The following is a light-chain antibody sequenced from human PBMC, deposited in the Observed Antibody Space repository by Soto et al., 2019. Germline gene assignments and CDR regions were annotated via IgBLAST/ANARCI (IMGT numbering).Light chain of an antibody. CDR3: HVWDSSSDHRGVV. CDR1: NIGDKS. V-gene: IGLV3-21*04. J-gene: IGLJ2*01. Sequence: SYELTQPPSVSVTPGKTARITCGGNNIGDKSAHWYQQKPGQAPVLVIYYDIDRPSGIPERFSGSNSGNTATLTINSVEAGDEADYYCHVWDSSSDHRGVVFGGGTKVTVL. CDR2: YDI.